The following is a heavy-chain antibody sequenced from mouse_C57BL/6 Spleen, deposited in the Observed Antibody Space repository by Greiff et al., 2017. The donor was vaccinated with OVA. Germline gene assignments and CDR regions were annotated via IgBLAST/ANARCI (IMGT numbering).Heavy chain of an antibody. CDR3: ANSNYGALDY. CDR2: IDPSDSET. J-gene: IGHJ4*01. CDR1: GYTFTSYW. Sequence: QVQLQQPGAELVRPGSSVKLSCKASGYTFTSYWMHWVKQRPIQGLEWIGNIDPSDSETHYNQKFKDKATLTVDKSSSTAYMQLSSLTSEDSAVYYCANSNYGALDYWGQGTSVTVSS. V-gene: IGHV1-52*01. D-gene: IGHD2-5*01.